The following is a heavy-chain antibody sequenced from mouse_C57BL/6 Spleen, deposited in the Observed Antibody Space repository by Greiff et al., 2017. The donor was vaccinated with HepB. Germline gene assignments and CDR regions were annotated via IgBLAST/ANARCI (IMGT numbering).Heavy chain of an antibody. Sequence: EVKLLESGGGLVQPKGSLKLSCAASGFSFNTYAMNWVRQAPGKGLEWVARIRSKSNNYATYYADSVKDRFTISRDDSESMLYLQMNNLKTEDTAMYYCVRQRYDYAHAMDYWGQGTSVTVSS. CDR3: VRQRYDYAHAMDY. D-gene: IGHD2-4*01. CDR1: GFSFNTYA. CDR2: IRSKSNNYAT. J-gene: IGHJ4*01. V-gene: IGHV10-1*01.